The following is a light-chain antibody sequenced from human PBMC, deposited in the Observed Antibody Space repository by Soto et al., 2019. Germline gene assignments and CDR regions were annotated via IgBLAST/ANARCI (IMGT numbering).Light chain of an antibody. CDR3: QQYGSSPIN. Sequence: EIVITHSPSTLSVSPVERATLSFMASQSVGSDLAWYQQKPGQAPRLVIYVIFTRATGVPTRISGSGSGTDFTLTISRLEPEDFAVYYCQQYGSSPINFGQGTRLEIK. V-gene: IGKV3-20*01. CDR2: VIF. CDR1: QSVGSD. J-gene: IGKJ5*01.